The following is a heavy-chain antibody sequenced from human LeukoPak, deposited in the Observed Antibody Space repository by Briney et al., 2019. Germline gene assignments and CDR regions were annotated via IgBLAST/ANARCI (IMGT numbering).Heavy chain of an antibody. V-gene: IGHV3-30*04. D-gene: IGHD3-9*01. CDR3: ARDRGTGYFDWLGVSDI. J-gene: IGHJ3*02. CDR1: GFTFSSYA. Sequence: GRSLRLSCAASGFTFSSYAMHWVRQAPGKGLEWVAVISYDGSNKYYADSVKGRFTISRDNSKNTLYLQMNSLRAEDTAVYYCARDRGTGYFDWLGVSDIWGQGTMVTVS. CDR2: ISYDGSNK.